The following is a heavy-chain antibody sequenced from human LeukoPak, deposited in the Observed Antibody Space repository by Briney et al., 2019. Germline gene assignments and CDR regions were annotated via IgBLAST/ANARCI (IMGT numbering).Heavy chain of an antibody. D-gene: IGHD3-22*01. CDR3: AKRGVVIRVILVGFHKEAYYFDS. Sequence: GGSLRLSCAVSGITLSNYGMSWVRQAPGKGLEWVAGIGASGGGTYYADSVKGRFTIPRDNSKNTLYLQMNSLRAEDTAVYFCAKRGVVIRVILVGFHKEAYYFDSWGQGALVTVSS. J-gene: IGHJ4*02. V-gene: IGHV3-23*01. CDR2: IGASGGGT. CDR1: GITLSNYG.